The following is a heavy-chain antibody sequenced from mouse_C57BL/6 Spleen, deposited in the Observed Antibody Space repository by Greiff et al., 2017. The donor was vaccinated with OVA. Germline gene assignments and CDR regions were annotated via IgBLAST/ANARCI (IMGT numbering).Heavy chain of an antibody. D-gene: IGHD3-2*02. Sequence: VQLQQPGAELVKPGASVKLSCKASGYTFTSYWMQWVKQRPGQGLEWIGEIDPSDSYTNYNQKFKGKATLTVDTSSSTAYMQLSSLTSEDSAVYYCARGSSGSVGSMDYWGKGTSGTVSS. J-gene: IGHJ4*01. V-gene: IGHV1-50*01. CDR2: IDPSDSYT. CDR1: GYTFTSYW. CDR3: ARGSSGSVGSMDY.